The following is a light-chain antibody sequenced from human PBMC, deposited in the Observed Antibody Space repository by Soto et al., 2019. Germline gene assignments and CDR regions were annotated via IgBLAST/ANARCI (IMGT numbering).Light chain of an antibody. Sequence: LMTQSPDTLSVSPGERCTLSCRAIEIFSSNVAWYQQRPGQAPRLLIYGASTRATDTPVRFRGSGSGTEFTLTISSLQSEDLGVYYCQQYNNWPPSIIFGQGTRLEN. V-gene: IGKV3-15*01. CDR3: QQYNNWPPSII. CDR1: EIFSSN. J-gene: IGKJ5*01. CDR2: GAS.